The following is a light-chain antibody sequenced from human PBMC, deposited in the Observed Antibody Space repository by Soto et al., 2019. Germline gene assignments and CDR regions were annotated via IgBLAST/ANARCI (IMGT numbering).Light chain of an antibody. CDR1: SSNIGGNS. J-gene: IGLJ1*01. CDR2: DDN. V-gene: IGLV1-51*01. Sequence: QSVLTQPPSVSAAPGQKVAISCSGSSSNIGGNSVSWYQQLPGTAPKLLIYDDNKRPSGIPDRFSGSKSGTSATLGITGFQTGDEADYYCGSWDSSLSAYVFGTGTKVT. CDR3: GSWDSSLSAYV.